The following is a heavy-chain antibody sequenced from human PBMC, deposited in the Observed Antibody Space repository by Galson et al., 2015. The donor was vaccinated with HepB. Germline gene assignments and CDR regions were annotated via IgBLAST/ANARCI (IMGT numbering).Heavy chain of an antibody. V-gene: IGHV3-23*01. CDR1: GFTFSSYA. Sequence: SLRLSCAASGFTFSSYAMSWVRQAPGKGLEWVSAISGSGGSTYYADSVKGRFTISRDNSKNTLYLQMNSLRAEDTAVYYCAKDLSYYDSSGYYYGGIFDYWGQGTLVTVSS. CDR3: AKDLSYYDSSGYYYGGIFDY. CDR2: ISGSGGST. D-gene: IGHD3-22*01. J-gene: IGHJ4*02.